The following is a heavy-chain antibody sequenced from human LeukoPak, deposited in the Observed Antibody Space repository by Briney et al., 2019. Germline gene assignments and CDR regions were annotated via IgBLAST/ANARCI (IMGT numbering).Heavy chain of an antibody. J-gene: IGHJ4*02. CDR2: INPNSGGT. CDR1: GYTFTGYY. V-gene: IGHV1-2*02. D-gene: IGHD3/OR15-3a*01. CDR3: ARRTGLRNFDY. Sequence: VASVKVSCKASGYTFTGYYMHWVRQAPGQGLEWMGWINPNSGGTNYAQKFQGRVTMTRNTSISTAYMELSSLRSEDTAVYYCARRTGLRNFDYWGQGTLVTVSS.